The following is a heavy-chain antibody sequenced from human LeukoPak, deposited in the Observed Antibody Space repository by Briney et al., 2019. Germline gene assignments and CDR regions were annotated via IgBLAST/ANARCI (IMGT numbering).Heavy chain of an antibody. CDR3: ARQVSGSYSRHFDY. J-gene: IGHJ4*02. Sequence: SETLSLTCTVSGGSISSSTYYWGWIRQPPGKGLEWIGSIYYSGSDYYNPSLKSRVTISVDTSKNQFSLKLSSVTAADTAVYYCARQVSGSYSRHFDYWGQGTLVTVSS. CDR1: GGSISSSTYY. D-gene: IGHD3-10*01. V-gene: IGHV4-39*01. CDR2: IYYSGSD.